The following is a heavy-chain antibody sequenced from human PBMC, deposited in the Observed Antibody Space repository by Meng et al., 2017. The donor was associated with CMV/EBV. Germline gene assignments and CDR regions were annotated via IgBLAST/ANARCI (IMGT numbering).Heavy chain of an antibody. D-gene: IGHD2-2*01. Sequence: ASVKVSCKASGYTFTSYDINWVRQATGQRLEWMGWMNPNSGNTGYAQKFQGRVTMTRNTSISTAYMELSSLRSEDTAVYYCATTSDRVHYYYGMDVWGQGTTVTVSS. V-gene: IGHV1-8*01. J-gene: IGHJ6*02. CDR2: MNPNSGNT. CDR3: ATTSDRVHYYYGMDV. CDR1: GYTFTSYD.